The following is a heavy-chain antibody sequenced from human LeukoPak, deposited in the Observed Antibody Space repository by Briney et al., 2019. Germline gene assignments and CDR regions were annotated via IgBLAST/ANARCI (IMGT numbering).Heavy chain of an antibody. V-gene: IGHV1-8*01. J-gene: IGHJ4*02. CDR2: MNPNSANT. CDR1: RYTFTNYD. Sequence: GASVKVSCKASRYTFTNYDINWVRQATGQGLEWMGWMNPNSANTGYAQKFQGRVTMTRNTSISTAYMELSSLRSEDTAVYYCARVNCSSTSCRSKFLDYWGQGTLVTVSS. CDR3: ARVNCSSTSCRSKFLDY. D-gene: IGHD2-2*01.